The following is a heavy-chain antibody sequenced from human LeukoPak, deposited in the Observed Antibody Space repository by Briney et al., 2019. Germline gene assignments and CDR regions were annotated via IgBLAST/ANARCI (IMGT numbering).Heavy chain of an antibody. J-gene: IGHJ6*02. V-gene: IGHV1-18*01. D-gene: IGHD2-2*01. CDR3: ARSCGSTSCYRGGDYYYGMDV. CDR1: GYTFTSYG. CDR2: ISAYNGNT. Sequence: AASVKVSCKASGYTFTSYGISWVRQAPGQGLAWMGWISAYNGNTNYAQKLQGRVTMTTDTSTSTAYMELRSLRSDDTAVYYCARSCGSTSCYRGGDYYYGMDVWGQGTTVTVSS.